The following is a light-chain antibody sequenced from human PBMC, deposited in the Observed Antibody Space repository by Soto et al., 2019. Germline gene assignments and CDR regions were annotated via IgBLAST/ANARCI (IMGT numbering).Light chain of an antibody. CDR3: QAGDINTAV. J-gene: IGLJ1*01. Sequence: SYELTQPPSVSVSPGQTASITCSGDKLGDKFACWYQQKPGQSPVLVIYEDYKRPSGIPERFSGSNSGNTATLTISDTQAIDEADYYCQAGDINTAVFGTGTKVTVL. CDR1: KLGDKF. V-gene: IGLV3-1*01. CDR2: EDY.